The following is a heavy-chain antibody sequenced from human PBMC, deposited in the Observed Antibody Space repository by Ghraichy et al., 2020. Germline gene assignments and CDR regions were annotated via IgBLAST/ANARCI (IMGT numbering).Heavy chain of an antibody. CDR2: IYYSGST. J-gene: IGHJ4*02. Sequence: SETLSLTCTVSGGSIIRYYWSWIRQPPGKGLEWIGYIYYSGSTNYNPSLKSRVTISVDTSKNQFSLKLSSVTAADTAVYYCARDRGSSSPLDYWGQGTLVTVSS. CDR3: ARDRGSSSPLDY. D-gene: IGHD6-13*01. CDR1: GGSIIRYY. V-gene: IGHV4-59*01.